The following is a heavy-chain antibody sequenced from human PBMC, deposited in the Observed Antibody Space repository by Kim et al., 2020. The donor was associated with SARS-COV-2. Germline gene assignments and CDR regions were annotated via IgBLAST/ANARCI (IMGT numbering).Heavy chain of an antibody. V-gene: IGHV1-8*01. J-gene: IGHJ5*01. Sequence: AQKFQGRVTLTRDTSINTAYMELSNLRSDDTAVYYCTRGLGPYATNYVDSWGQGTLVTVSS. CDR3: TRGLGPYATNYVDS. D-gene: IGHD1-26*01.